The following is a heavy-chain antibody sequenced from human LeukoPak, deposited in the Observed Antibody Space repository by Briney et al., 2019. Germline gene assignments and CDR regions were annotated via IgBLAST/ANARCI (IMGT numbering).Heavy chain of an antibody. D-gene: IGHD3-3*01. CDR1: GYTFTSYG. V-gene: IGHV1-18*01. J-gene: IGHJ4*02. CDR2: ISAYNGNT. CDR3: ARVHGSRLRSGYLDFDY. Sequence: VSVKVSCKASGYTFTSYGISWVRQAPGQGLEWMGWISAYNGNTNYAQKLQGRVTMTTDTSTSTAYMELRSLRSEDTAVYYCARVHGSRLRSGYLDFDYWGQGTLVTVSS.